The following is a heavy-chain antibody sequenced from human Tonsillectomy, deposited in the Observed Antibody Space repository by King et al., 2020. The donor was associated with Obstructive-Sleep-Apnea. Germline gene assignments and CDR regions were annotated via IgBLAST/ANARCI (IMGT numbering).Heavy chain of an antibody. CDR3: VRDNSYGRDYFDY. D-gene: IGHD5-18*01. Sequence: QLQESGPGLVKPSQTLSLTCTVSGGSINSGDYYWSWIRQPPGKGLEWIGYIYYSGSTYYNPSLKSRVTISVDTSKNQFSLKLSSVTAADTAVYYCVRDNSYGRDYFDYWGQGTLVTVSS. V-gene: IGHV4-30-4*01. CDR1: GGSINSGDYY. J-gene: IGHJ4*02. CDR2: IYYSGST.